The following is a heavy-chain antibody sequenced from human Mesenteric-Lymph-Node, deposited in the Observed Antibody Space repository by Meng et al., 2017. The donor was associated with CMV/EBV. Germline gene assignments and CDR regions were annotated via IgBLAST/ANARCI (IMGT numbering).Heavy chain of an antibody. J-gene: IGHJ4*02. CDR1: GFTVSSNY. Sequence: SLRLSCADSGFTVSSNYMSWVRQAPGKGLEWVSVIYSGGSTYYADSVKGRFTISRDNSKNTLYLQMNSLRAEDTAVYYCAIGADFDYWGQGTLVTVSS. V-gene: IGHV3-66*01. CDR3: AIGADFDY. CDR2: IYSGGST.